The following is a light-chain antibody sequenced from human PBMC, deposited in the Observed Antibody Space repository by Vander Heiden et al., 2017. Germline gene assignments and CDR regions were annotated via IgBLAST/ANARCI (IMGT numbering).Light chain of an antibody. Sequence: QSVLTQPPSASGTPGQTVTIPCSGSSSNIGSNYVSWYQQLPGTAPKLLIYRNNQRPSGVPDRFSGSKSGTSASLAISGLRSEDEADYYCAAWDDSLSGRVFGGGTKLTVL. CDR3: AAWDDSLSGRV. CDR2: RNN. CDR1: SSNIGSNY. V-gene: IGLV1-47*01. J-gene: IGLJ3*02.